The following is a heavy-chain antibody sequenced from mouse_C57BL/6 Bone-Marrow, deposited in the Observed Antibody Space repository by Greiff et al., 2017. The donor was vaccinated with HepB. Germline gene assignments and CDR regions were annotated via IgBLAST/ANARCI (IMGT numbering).Heavy chain of an antibody. Sequence: VQLQQPGAELVKPGASVKLSCKASGYTFTSYWMHWVKQRPGQGLEWIGMIHPNSGSTNYNEKFKSKATLTVDTSSSTAYMQHSSLTSEDSAVYYCAREGHYYGSRGAMDYWGQGTSVTVSS. D-gene: IGHD1-1*01. CDR3: AREGHYYGSRGAMDY. CDR2: IHPNSGST. J-gene: IGHJ4*01. V-gene: IGHV1-64*01. CDR1: GYTFTSYW.